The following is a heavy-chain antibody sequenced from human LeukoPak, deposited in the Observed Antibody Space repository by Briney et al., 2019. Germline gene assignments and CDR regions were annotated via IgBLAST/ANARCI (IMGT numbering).Heavy chain of an antibody. V-gene: IGHV3-33*08. D-gene: IGHD3-10*01. CDR3: ARGGFRAYYCDS. J-gene: IGHJ4*02. Sequence: GGSLRLSCAASGFTFSSYSMNWVRQAPGKGLEWVAVIWYGGSNKYYADSVKGRFTISRDNAKNTLYLQMNSLRAEDTAVYYCARGGFRAYYCDSWGQGTLVTVSS. CDR2: IWYGGSNK. CDR1: GFTFSSYS.